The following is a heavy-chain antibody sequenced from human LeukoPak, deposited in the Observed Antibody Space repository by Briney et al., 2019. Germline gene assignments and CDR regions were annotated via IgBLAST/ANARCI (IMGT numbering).Heavy chain of an antibody. V-gene: IGHV3-66*01. CDR1: GFTVSSKY. CDR3: AIGHYRNIPG. CDR2: IYTDGST. D-gene: IGHD1/OR15-1a*01. Sequence: GGSLRLSCAASGFTVSSKYMNWIRQAPGKGLEWVSVIYTDGSTYYADSVRARFSISRDDSKNTLSLQMNSLRAEDTAVYYCAIGHYRNIPGWGQGTLVTVSS. J-gene: IGHJ4*02.